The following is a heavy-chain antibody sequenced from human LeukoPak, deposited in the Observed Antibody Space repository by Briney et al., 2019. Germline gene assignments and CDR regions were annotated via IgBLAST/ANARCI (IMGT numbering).Heavy chain of an antibody. D-gene: IGHD3-3*01. J-gene: IGHJ4*02. V-gene: IGHV3-23*01. Sequence: PGGSLRLSCAPSGFTFSTYAMGWVRQAPGKGLEWVSSISVNGAGAYYADSVKGRATISRDNSKNMLYLQMNSLRADDTAIYYCARIGLTTSNFDYWGQGTLVTVSS. CDR1: GFTFSTYA. CDR3: ARIGLTTSNFDY. CDR2: ISVNGAGA.